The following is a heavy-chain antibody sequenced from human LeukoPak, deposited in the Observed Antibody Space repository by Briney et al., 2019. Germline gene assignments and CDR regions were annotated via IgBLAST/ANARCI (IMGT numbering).Heavy chain of an antibody. J-gene: IGHJ4*02. D-gene: IGHD3-10*01. CDR2: ISSSSSTI. CDR3: ARDGRWFGEEAYFDY. Sequence: GGSLRLSCAASGFTFSSYSMNWVRQAPGKGLEWVSYISSSSSTIYYADSVKGRFTISRDNAKNSLYLQMNSLRAEDTAVYYCARDGRWFGEEAYFDYWGQGTLVTVSS. V-gene: IGHV3-48*01. CDR1: GFTFSSYS.